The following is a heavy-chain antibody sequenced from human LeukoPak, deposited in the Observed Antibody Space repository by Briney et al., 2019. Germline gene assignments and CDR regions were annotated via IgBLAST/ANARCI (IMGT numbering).Heavy chain of an antibody. Sequence: GGSLRLSCAASGFTFSSYAMSWVRRAAGKGLEWVSAIGGSGGITYYADSVKGRFTISRDNSKNSLYLQMNSLRAEDTAVYYCAKDRDGYNPDLWGRGTLVTVSS. CDR2: IGGSGGIT. CDR3: AKDRDGYNPDL. V-gene: IGHV3-23*01. D-gene: IGHD5-24*01. CDR1: GFTFSSYA. J-gene: IGHJ2*01.